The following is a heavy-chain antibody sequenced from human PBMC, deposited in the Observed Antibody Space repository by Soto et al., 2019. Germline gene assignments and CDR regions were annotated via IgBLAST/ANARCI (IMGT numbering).Heavy chain of an antibody. CDR1: GFTFSSYA. V-gene: IGHV3-23*01. CDR3: AKVHGDYVIEYWYFDL. J-gene: IGHJ2*01. Sequence: EVQLLESGGGLVQPGGSLRLSCAASGFTFSSYAMRWVRKAPGKGLEWVSAISGGGGRTYYADSVKGRFTISRDNSKNTLYLQMNSLRAEDTAVYYCAKVHGDYVIEYWYFDLWGRGTLVTVSS. CDR2: ISGGGGRT. D-gene: IGHD4-17*01.